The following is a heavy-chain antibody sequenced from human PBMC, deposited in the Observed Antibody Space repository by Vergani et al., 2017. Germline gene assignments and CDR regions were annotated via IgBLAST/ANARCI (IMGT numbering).Heavy chain of an antibody. D-gene: IGHD3-22*01. J-gene: IGHJ4*02. CDR3: ARDAHYYDSGGDY. Sequence: VQLVQSGGGVVQPGGSLRLSCAASGFTFSSYSMNWVRQAPGKGLEWVSSISSSSSYIYYADSVKGRFTISRDNAKNSLYLQMNSLRAEDTAVYYCARDAHYYDSGGDYWGQGTLVTVSS. CDR2: ISSSSSYI. CDR1: GFTFSSYS. V-gene: IGHV3-21*01.